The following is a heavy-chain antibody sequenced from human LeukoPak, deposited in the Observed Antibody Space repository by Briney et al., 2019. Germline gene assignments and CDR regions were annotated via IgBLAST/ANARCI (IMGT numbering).Heavy chain of an antibody. J-gene: IGHJ5*02. Sequence: GASVKVSCKASGYTFTSYGISWVRQAPGQGLEWMGWISAYNGNTNYAQKLQGRVTMTTDTSTSTAYMELRSLRSDDTAVYYCARDRYCSGGSCYSWWFDPWGQGTLVTVSS. CDR2: ISAYNGNT. CDR3: ARDRYCSGGSCYSWWFDP. V-gene: IGHV1-18*01. D-gene: IGHD2-15*01. CDR1: GYTFTSYG.